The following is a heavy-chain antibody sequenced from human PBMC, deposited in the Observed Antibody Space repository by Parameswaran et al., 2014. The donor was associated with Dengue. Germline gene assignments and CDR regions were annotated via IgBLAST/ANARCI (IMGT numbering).Heavy chain of an antibody. CDR2: INHSGST. D-gene: IGHD5-18*01. CDR1: GGSFSGYY. CDR3: AGVTGPTNWFDP. J-gene: IGHJ5*02. V-gene: IGHV4-34*01. Sequence: AGGSLRLSCAVYGGSFSGYYWSWIRQPPGKGLEWIGEINHSGSTNYNPSLKSRVTISVDTSKNQFSLKLSSVTAADTAVYYCAGVTGPTNWFDPWGQGTLVTVSS.